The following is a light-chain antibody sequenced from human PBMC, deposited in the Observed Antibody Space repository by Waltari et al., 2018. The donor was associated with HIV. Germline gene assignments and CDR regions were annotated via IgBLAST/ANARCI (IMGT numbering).Light chain of an antibody. CDR3: QSTDHDGTWV. V-gene: IGLV3-25*03. Sequence: SYELTPTPSVSVSPGQTATISCSRGDLPKTNSSWYGQKPGQAPVLIIYKDIQRPSGIPERISGSRSGTGVTLTISDVQAEDEGDYYCQSTDHDGTWVFGGGTKLTVL. CDR1: DLPKTN. CDR2: KDI. J-gene: IGLJ3*02.